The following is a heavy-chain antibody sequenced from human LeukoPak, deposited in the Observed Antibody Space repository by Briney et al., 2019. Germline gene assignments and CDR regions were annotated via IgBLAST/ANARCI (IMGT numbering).Heavy chain of an antibody. CDR3: ARDSADFTMTAVAY. Sequence: GGSLRLSCSASGFTFSSYAMHWVRQAPGKGLEWVAVISYDGSNEYYADSVKGRFTISRDNSKNTLYLQLNSLRAEDTAVYYCARDSADFTMTAVAYWGQGTLVTVSS. J-gene: IGHJ4*02. V-gene: IGHV3-30-3*01. D-gene: IGHD2-21*02. CDR1: GFTFSSYA. CDR2: ISYDGSNE.